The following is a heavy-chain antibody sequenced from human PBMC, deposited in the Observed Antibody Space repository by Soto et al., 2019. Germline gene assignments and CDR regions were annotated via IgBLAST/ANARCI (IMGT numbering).Heavy chain of an antibody. J-gene: IGHJ4*02. CDR2: VYYRGTT. CDR1: GGSINSNNYY. CDR3: VRHQRYSSGWYIDY. V-gene: IGHV4-39*01. D-gene: IGHD6-19*01. Sequence: SETLSLTWTVSGGSINSNNYYWVWIRQPPGKGLEWIGNVYYRGTTYYNPSLKGRVTISVDTSKNQFSLKLSSVTAADTAVFFCVRHQRYSSGWYIDYWGQGTLVTVSS.